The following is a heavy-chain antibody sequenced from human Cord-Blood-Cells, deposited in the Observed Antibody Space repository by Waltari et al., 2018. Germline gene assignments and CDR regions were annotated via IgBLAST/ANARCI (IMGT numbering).Heavy chain of an antibody. D-gene: IGHD3-10*01. V-gene: IGHV3-53*04. CDR3: ARERGPRYFDL. Sequence: EVQLVESGGGLVQPGGFLRLSCSASGFTVSSNYMSWGHQAPGKGLEWVSVIYSGGSTYYADSVKGRFTISRHNSKNTLYLQMNSLRAEDTAVYYCARERGPRYFDLWGRGTLVTVSS. J-gene: IGHJ2*01. CDR1: GFTVSSNY. CDR2: IYSGGST.